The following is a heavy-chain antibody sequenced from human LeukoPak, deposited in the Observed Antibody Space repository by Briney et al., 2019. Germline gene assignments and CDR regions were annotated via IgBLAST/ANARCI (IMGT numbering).Heavy chain of an antibody. CDR2: ISSSSSYI. Sequence: PGGSLRLSCAASGFTFSSYSMNWVRQAPGKGLEWVSSISSSSSYIYYADSVKGRFTISRDNSKNTLYLHMSSLRADDTAIYFCAKDTPRGYNYGYFDYWGQGTLVTVSS. V-gene: IGHV3-21*04. D-gene: IGHD5-18*01. CDR3: AKDTPRGYNYGYFDY. CDR1: GFTFSSYS. J-gene: IGHJ4*02.